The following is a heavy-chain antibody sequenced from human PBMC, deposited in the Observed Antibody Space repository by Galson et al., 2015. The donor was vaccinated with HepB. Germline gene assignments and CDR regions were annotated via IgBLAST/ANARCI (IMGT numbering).Heavy chain of an antibody. J-gene: IGHJ4*02. CDR1: GYTFTYYA. CDR3: ARGGLQLGLSNY. V-gene: IGHV1-3*01. D-gene: IGHD4-11*01. CDR2: INGANGNT. Sequence: SVKVSCKASGYTFTYYAMHWVRQAPGERLEWMGWINGANGNTKYSQKFQGRVTITRDTSATTAYMELSSLTSEDTAVYYCARGGLQLGLSNYWGQGTLVTVSS.